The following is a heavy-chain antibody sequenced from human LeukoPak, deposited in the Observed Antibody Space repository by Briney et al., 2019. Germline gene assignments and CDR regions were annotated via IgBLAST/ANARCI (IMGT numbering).Heavy chain of an antibody. V-gene: IGHV3-7*01. CDR3: AKSEQCLVEGVFDY. J-gene: IGHJ4*02. Sequence: GGSLRLSCAASGFTFSSYWMSWVRQAPGKGLEWVANIKQDGSEKYYVDSVKGRFTISRDNAKNSLYLQMNSLRAEDTAVYYCAKSEQCLVEGVFDYWGQGTLVTVSS. D-gene: IGHD6-19*01. CDR2: IKQDGSEK. CDR1: GFTFSSYW.